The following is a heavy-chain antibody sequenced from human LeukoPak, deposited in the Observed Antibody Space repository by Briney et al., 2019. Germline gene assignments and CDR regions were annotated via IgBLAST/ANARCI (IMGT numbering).Heavy chain of an antibody. V-gene: IGHV3-11*06. Sequence: GGSLRLSCAASGFSFSDYYMSWIRQAPGKGLEWVSYITSSRSCTNYADSVKGRFTISRDNAKNSLYLQMNSLRAEDTVVYYCARAPSAVAGMLDYWGQGTLVTVSS. J-gene: IGHJ4*02. CDR2: ITSSRSCT. D-gene: IGHD6-19*01. CDR3: ARAPSAVAGMLDY. CDR1: GFSFSDYY.